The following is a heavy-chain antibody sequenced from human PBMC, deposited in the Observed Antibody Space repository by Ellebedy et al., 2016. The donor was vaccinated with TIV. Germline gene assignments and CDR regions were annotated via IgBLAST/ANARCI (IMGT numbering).Heavy chain of an antibody. CDR3: ARVTNYAFDL. CDR2: INADNGNT. CDR1: GFTFKNYA. D-gene: IGHD5-24*01. V-gene: IGHV1-3*01. J-gene: IGHJ3*01. Sequence: ASVKVSCXASGFTFKNYAIHWVRQAPGQRLEWMGWINADNGNTEYSQKFQGRVTITRDKSASTAYMELSSLSSEDTAVYFCARVTNYAFDLWGQGTVVTVSS.